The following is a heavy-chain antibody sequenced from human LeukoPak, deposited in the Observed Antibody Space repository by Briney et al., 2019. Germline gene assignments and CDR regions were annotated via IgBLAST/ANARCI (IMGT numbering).Heavy chain of an antibody. CDR3: ARSGDYTGYFDY. D-gene: IGHD4-17*01. Sequence: PGGSLRLSCAASGFTFSSYSMHWVRQAPGKGLEWVSSISSSSSYIYYADSVKGRFTISRDNAKNSLYLQMNSLRAEDTVVYYCARSGDYTGYFDYWGQGTLVTVSS. V-gene: IGHV3-21*01. CDR2: ISSSSSYI. J-gene: IGHJ4*02. CDR1: GFTFSSYS.